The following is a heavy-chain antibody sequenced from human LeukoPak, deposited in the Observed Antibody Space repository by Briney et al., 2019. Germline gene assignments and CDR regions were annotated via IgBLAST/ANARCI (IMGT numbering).Heavy chain of an antibody. V-gene: IGHV1-2*02. J-gene: IGHJ4*02. Sequence: ASVKVSCTASGYTFTGYYMHWVRQAPGQGLEWMGWINPNSGGTNYAQKFQGRVTMTRDTSISTAYMELSRLRSDDTAVYYCARGGLYSSGWYGKDYWGQGTLVTVSS. CDR1: GYTFTGYY. D-gene: IGHD6-19*01. CDR2: INPNSGGT. CDR3: ARGGLYSSGWYGKDY.